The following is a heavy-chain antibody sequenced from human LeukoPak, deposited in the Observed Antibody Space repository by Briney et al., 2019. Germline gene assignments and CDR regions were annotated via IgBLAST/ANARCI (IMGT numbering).Heavy chain of an antibody. CDR2: ISYDGSNK. Sequence: GGSLRLSCAASGFTFSRSGMHWVRQAPGKGLEWVAVISYDGSNKYYADLVKGRFTISRDNSKNTLNLQMNSLRAEDTAVYYCAKDTAMVFGYFDYWGQGTLVTVSS. V-gene: IGHV3-30*18. D-gene: IGHD5-18*01. J-gene: IGHJ4*02. CDR3: AKDTAMVFGYFDY. CDR1: GFTFSRSG.